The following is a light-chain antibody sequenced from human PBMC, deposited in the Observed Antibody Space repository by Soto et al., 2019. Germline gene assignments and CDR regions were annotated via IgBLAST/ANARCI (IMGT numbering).Light chain of an antibody. CDR2: AAS. CDR3: QQFNSYPIT. CDR1: QGISSY. Sequence: DIQLTQSPSFLSASVGDRVTITCRASQGISSYLAWYQQKPGKAPKLLIYAASTLQSGVPSRFSGSASGTEFTLTISSLQPEEFATYYCQQFNSYPITFGQGTRLEIK. V-gene: IGKV1-9*01. J-gene: IGKJ5*01.